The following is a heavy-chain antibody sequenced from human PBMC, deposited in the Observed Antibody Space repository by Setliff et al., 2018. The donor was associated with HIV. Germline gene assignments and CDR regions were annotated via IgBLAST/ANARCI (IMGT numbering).Heavy chain of an antibody. D-gene: IGHD6-6*01. V-gene: IGHV4-39*07. J-gene: IGHJ6*03. CDR2: IYTSGRT. Sequence: SETLSLTCTVSGDSITSTNYYWGWIRQPPGKGLEWIGHIYTSGRTNYNPSLKSRVTISVDTSKNQFSLKLSSVTAADTAVYYCARDEQLVRGSHYYYYMDVWGKGTTVTVSS. CDR3: ARDEQLVRGSHYYYYMDV. CDR1: GDSITSTNYY.